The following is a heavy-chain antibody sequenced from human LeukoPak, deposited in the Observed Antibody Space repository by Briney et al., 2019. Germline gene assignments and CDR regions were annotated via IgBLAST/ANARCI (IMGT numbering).Heavy chain of an antibody. CDR2: IYPGDSDT. D-gene: IGHD5-24*01. CDR1: GYTFTSYW. V-gene: IGHV5-51*01. J-gene: IGHJ4*02. CDR3: ARGEMATNYFDY. Sequence: GESLKISCKGSGYTFTSYWIGWVRQMPGKGLEWMGIIYPGDSDTRYSPSFQGQVTISADRSINIAYLQWSSLKASDTAMYYCARGEMATNYFDYWGQGTLVTVSS.